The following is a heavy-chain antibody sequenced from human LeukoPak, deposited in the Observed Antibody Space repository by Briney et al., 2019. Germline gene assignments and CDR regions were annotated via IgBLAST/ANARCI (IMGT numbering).Heavy chain of an antibody. CDR2: IYPRDGST. CDR1: GYTFTNYD. CDR3: ARDQEAFDY. Sequence: ASVTVSCTTSGYTFTNYDINWVRQAPGQGLEWMGMIYPRDGSTSYAQKFQGRVTVTRDTSTSTVHMELSGLRSEDTAVYYCARDQEAFDYWGQGTLATVSS. J-gene: IGHJ4*02. V-gene: IGHV1-46*01.